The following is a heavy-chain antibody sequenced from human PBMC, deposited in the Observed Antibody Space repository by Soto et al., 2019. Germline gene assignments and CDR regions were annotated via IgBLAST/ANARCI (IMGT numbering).Heavy chain of an antibody. J-gene: IGHJ4*02. CDR1: GYSISSGYY. CDR2: IYHSGST. Sequence: SETLSLTCAVSGYSISSGYYWGWIRQPPGKGLEWIGNIYHSGSTYYNPSLKSRVTISVDTSRNQFSLKLSSVTAADTAVYYCARDLDAYNPTVDYWGQGTLVTVSS. D-gene: IGHD1-1*01. V-gene: IGHV4-38-2*02. CDR3: ARDLDAYNPTVDY.